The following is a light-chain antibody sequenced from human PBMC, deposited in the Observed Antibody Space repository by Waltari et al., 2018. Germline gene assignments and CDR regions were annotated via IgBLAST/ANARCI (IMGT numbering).Light chain of an antibody. Sequence: QSALPQPAPVSGSPGQSITISCTGSSRDVGRYSLVSWYQQHPGKAPKLMIYEGSKRPSGVSNRFSGSKSGNTASLTISGRQGEDEADYFCSSYAGSSTLYVFGTGTKVTVL. CDR2: EGS. CDR1: SRDVGRYSL. V-gene: IGLV2-23*01. J-gene: IGLJ1*01. CDR3: SSYAGSSTLYV.